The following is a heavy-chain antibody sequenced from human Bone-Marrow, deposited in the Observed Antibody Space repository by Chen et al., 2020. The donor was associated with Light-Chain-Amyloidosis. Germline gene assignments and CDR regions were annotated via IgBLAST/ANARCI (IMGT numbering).Heavy chain of an antibody. D-gene: IGHD5-12*01. V-gene: IGHV3-74*01. CDR3: SREFTGYDDY. Sequence: DVQLLESGGGLVQPGGSLRLSCAASGFTFRTSWMHWVRQAPGKCLVWVSRINPDGTRVDYADSVRGRFTISSDDAKSTVYLQMNSLRAEDTAVYYCSREFTGYDDYWGQGTLVTVSS. CDR2: INPDGTRV. CDR1: GFTFRTSW. J-gene: IGHJ4*02.